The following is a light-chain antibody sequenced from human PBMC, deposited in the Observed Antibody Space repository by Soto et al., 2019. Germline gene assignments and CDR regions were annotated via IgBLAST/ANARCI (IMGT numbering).Light chain of an antibody. Sequence: EIVLTQSPGTLSLSPGERATLSCRASQNISSRYLAWYQQKPGQAPRLLIYAASSLQSGVPSRFSGSGSGTDFTLTISSLQPEDFATYFCQQGYGFAFTFGPGTKVDIK. CDR1: QNISSRY. J-gene: IGKJ3*01. V-gene: IGKV3-20*01. CDR3: QQGYGFAFT. CDR2: AAS.